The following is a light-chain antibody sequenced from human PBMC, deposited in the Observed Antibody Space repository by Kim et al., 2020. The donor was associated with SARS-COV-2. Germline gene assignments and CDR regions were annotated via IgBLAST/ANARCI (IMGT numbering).Light chain of an antibody. J-gene: IGLJ2*01. CDR2: QDS. V-gene: IGLV3-1*01. CDR1: KLGDKY. CDR3: QAWDTSTFVV. Sequence: SYELTQPPSVSVSPAQTASITCSGDKLGDKYACWYQQKPGQSPVLVIYQDSRRPSGIPERFSGSNSGNTATLTISGTQAMDEADYYCQAWDTSTFVVFGG.